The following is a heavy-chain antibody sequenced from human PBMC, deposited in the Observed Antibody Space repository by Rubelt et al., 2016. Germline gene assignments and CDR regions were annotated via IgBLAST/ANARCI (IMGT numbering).Heavy chain of an antibody. CDR2: ISEDGINK. J-gene: IGHJ4*02. Sequence: VQLVESGGGLVQPGRSLRLSCTASGFTFSDSNMHWVRQAPGKGLEWVAVISEDGINKYYADSVKGRFTSSRDNSKNTLFLQMNSLRPEDSGLYYCAGGYGGSYPFDFWGQGTLVTVSS. CDR3: AGGYGGSYPFDF. CDR1: GFTFSDSN. D-gene: IGHD1-26*01. V-gene: IGHV3-30*04.